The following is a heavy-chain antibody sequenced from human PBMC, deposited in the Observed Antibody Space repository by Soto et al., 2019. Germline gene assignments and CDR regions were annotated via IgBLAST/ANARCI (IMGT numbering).Heavy chain of an antibody. CDR3: ARVNWYFDL. CDR2: IYYSAST. Sequence: QVQLQESGPGLVKPSETLSLTCTVSGGSISSYYWSWIRQPPGKGLEWIGYIYYSASTNYNPSLTSRVTISVYTSKNQFSLLRSSVTAAHTAVYYSARVNWYFDLWGRGTLVTVSS. V-gene: IGHV4-59*08. J-gene: IGHJ2*01. CDR1: GGSISSYY.